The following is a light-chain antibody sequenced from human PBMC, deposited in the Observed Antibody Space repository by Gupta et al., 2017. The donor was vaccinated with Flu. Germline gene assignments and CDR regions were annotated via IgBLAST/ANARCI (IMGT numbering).Light chain of an antibody. V-gene: IGKV3-20*01. Sequence: IELTQSPGTLSLSPGESATLSCRASQTISSSYLAWYQQKPGQPPRLLIYAASQRATGIPDRFSGSKSGTDFTLTINRLEPEDFAVYCCQQDGNSPYTFGLGTXLEI. CDR2: AAS. CDR3: QQDGNSPYT. J-gene: IGKJ2*01. CDR1: QTISSSY.